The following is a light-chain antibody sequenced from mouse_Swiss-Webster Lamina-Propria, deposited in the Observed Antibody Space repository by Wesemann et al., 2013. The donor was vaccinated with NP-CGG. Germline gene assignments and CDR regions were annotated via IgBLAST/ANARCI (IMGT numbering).Light chain of an antibody. CDR3: QQWSGYPFT. J-gene: IGKJ4*01. Sequence: QIVLTQSPALMSASPGEKVTMTCSASSSVSYMYWYQQKPRSSPKPWIYLTSNLASGVPARFSGSGSGTSYSLTISSMEAEDAATYYCQQWSGYPFTFGSGTKLEIK. CDR2: LTS. V-gene: IGKV4-68*01. CDR1: SSVSY.